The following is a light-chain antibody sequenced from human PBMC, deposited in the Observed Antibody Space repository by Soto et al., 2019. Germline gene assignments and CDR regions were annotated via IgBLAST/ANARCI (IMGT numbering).Light chain of an antibody. V-gene: IGKV2-28*01. CDR1: QSLLHSNGYNY. J-gene: IGKJ2*01. CDR2: LGS. CDR3: MQALQTPVT. Sequence: DIVMTQSPLSLPVTPREPASISCRSSQSLLHSNGYNYLDWYLQKPGQSPQLLIYLGSNRASGVPDRFSGSGSGTDFTLKISRVEAEDVGVYYCMQALQTPVTFGQGTKLEI.